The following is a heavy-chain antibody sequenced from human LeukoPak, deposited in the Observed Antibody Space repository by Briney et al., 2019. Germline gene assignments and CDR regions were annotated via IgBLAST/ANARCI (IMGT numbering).Heavy chain of an antibody. CDR1: GYTFTSYY. CDR3: ARDREMATIRD. J-gene: IGHJ4*02. CDR2: INPSGGST. D-gene: IGHD5-24*01. V-gene: IGHV1-46*01. Sequence: ASVKVSCKASGYTFTSYYMHWVRQAPGQGLEWMGIINPSGGSTSYAQKFQGRVTMARDTSTSTVYMELSSLRSEDTAVYYCARDREMATIRDWGQGTLVTVSS.